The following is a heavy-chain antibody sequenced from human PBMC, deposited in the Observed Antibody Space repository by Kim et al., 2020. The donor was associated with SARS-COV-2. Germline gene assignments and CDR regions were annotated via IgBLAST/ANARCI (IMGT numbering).Heavy chain of an antibody. CDR3: ARVTAAGAINFDY. V-gene: IGHV1-46*01. Sequence: YAQKFQGRVTMTRDTSTSTVYMELSSLRSEDTAVYYCARVTAAGAINFDYWGQGTLVTVSS. J-gene: IGHJ4*02. D-gene: IGHD6-13*01.